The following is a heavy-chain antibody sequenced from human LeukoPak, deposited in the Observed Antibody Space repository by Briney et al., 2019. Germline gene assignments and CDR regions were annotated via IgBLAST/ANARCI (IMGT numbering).Heavy chain of an antibody. CDR1: GYTFTSYY. J-gene: IGHJ3*02. CDR2: INPSGGTT. CDR3: ARDLMVADAFDI. Sequence: ASVKVSCKASGYTFTSYYMHWVRQAPGQGLEWMGIINPSGGTTNHAQKLQGRVTMTTDTSTSTAYMELRSLRSDDTAVYYCARDLMVADAFDIWGQGTMVTVSS. D-gene: IGHD2-15*01. V-gene: IGHV1-46*01.